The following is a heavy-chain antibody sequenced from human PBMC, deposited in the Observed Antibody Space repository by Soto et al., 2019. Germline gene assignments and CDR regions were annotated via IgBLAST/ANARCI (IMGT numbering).Heavy chain of an antibody. D-gene: IGHD3-22*01. CDR1: GGSISSYY. Sequence: KPSETLSLTCTVSGGSISSYYWSWIRQPPGKGLEWIGYIYYSGSTNYNPSLKSRVTISVDTSKNQFSLKLSSVTAADTAVYYCARDKYYYDSSGQNYYYYGMDVWGQGTTVTVSS. CDR2: IYYSGST. V-gene: IGHV4-59*01. J-gene: IGHJ6*02. CDR3: ARDKYYYDSSGQNYYYYGMDV.